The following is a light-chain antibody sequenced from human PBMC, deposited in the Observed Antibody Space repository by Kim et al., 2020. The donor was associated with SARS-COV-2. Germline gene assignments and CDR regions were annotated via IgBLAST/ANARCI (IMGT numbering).Light chain of an antibody. CDR2: ANS. V-gene: IGLV1-47*02. CDR1: STNIGKTY. Sequence: GQPVPISCAGGSTNIGKTYVYWYQQLPGTAPRLLIYANSQRPSGVPDRFSGSKSGTSASLAISGLRSEDEADYYCSGWDETLSARIFGGGTQLTVL. CDR3: SGWDETLSARI. J-gene: IGLJ2*01.